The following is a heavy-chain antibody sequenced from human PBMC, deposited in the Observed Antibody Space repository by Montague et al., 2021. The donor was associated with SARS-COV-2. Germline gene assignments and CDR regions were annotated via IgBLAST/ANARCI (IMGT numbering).Heavy chain of an antibody. CDR2: IYPGDSDT. V-gene: IGHV5-51*01. Sequence: QSGAEVKTPGESLKISCKGSGYSFTSYWIGWVRQMPGKGLEWMGIIYPGDSDTRYSPSFQGQVTISADKSISTAYLQWSSLKASDTAMYYCARPRYEGFGEFFAYWFDPWGQGTLVTVSS. D-gene: IGHD3-10*01. CDR1: GYSFTSYW. CDR3: ARPRYEGFGEFFAYWFDP. J-gene: IGHJ5*02.